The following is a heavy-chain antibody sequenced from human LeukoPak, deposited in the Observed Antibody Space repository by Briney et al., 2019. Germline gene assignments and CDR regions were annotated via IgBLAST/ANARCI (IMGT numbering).Heavy chain of an antibody. J-gene: IGHJ6*02. Sequence: GGSLRLSCAASGFTVSSNYMSWVRQAPGKGLEWVSLILGSGDTRYADSVKGRFTISRDNSKNTLYLQMNSLRAEDTAVYYCASRDGYNLDYYYGMDVWGQGTTVTVSS. CDR2: ILGSGDT. V-gene: IGHV3-66*01. D-gene: IGHD5-12*01. CDR1: GFTVSSNY. CDR3: ASRDGYNLDYYYGMDV.